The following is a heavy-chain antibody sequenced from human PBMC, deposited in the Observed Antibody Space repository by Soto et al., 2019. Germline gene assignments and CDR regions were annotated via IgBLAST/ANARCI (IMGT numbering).Heavy chain of an antibody. Sequence: PSETLSLTCTVSGGSISSGGYYWSWIRQHPGKGLEWIGYIYYSGSTYYNPSLKSRVTISVDTSKNQFSLKLSSVTAADTAVYYCARMTYYDFWSGYYRPNYYYYSMEFWGKGTTVTVSS. D-gene: IGHD3-3*01. J-gene: IGHJ6*03. CDR2: IYYSGST. CDR1: GGSISSGGYY. CDR3: ARMTYYDFWSGYYRPNYYYYSMEF. V-gene: IGHV4-31*02.